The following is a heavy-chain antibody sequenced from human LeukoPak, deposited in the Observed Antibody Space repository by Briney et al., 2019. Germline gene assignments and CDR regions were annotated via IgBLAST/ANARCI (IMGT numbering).Heavy chain of an antibody. Sequence: GGSLRLSCAASGLTFSNYAMSWVRQAPGKGLEWVSGISGNCGSTYYVDSVRGRFTISRDNSKKTLYLQLNSLRVDDTAIYFCAKRRESELWTPPGPFDCWGQGTLVTVST. CDR3: AKRRESELWTPPGPFDC. J-gene: IGHJ4*02. D-gene: IGHD7-27*01. CDR2: ISGNCGST. CDR1: GLTFSNYA. V-gene: IGHV3-23*01.